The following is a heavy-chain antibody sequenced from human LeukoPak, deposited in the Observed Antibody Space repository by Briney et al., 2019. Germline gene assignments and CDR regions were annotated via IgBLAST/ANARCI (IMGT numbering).Heavy chain of an antibody. D-gene: IGHD1-26*01. CDR1: GYAFAVYY. CDR2: INPSGGST. V-gene: IGHV1-46*01. CDR3: AREKVGATFREPFDY. J-gene: IGHJ4*02. Sequence: ASVKVSCKASGYAFAVYYVHWVRQAPGQGLEWMGIINPSGGSTSYAQKFQGRVTMTRDTSTSTVYMELSSLRSEDTAVYYCAREKVGATFREPFDYWGQGTLVTVSS.